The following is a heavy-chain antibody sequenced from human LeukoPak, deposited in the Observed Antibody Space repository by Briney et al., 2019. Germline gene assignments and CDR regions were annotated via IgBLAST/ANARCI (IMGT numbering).Heavy chain of an antibody. Sequence: SETLSLTCTVSGGSISSYYWSWIRQPPGKGLEWIGYIYYSGSTNYNPSLKSRVTISVDASKNQISLKLSSVTAADTAVYYCARAYGDYEAFDIWGQGTMVTVSS. CDR3: ARAYGDYEAFDI. D-gene: IGHD4-17*01. CDR1: GGSISSYY. J-gene: IGHJ3*02. CDR2: IYYSGST. V-gene: IGHV4-59*01.